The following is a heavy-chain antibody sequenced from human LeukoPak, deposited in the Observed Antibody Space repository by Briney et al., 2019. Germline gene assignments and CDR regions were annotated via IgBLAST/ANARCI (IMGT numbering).Heavy chain of an antibody. CDR1: GGSISSSSYY. J-gene: IGHJ4*02. CDR2: IYYSGST. D-gene: IGHD4-17*01. CDR3: ATREMTTVTTFDY. Sequence: SETLSLTCSVSGGSISSSSYYWGWSRKPPGKGLEWIGSIYYSGSTYYNPSLKSRVTISVATYKNQFSLKLSSVTAADTAVYYCATREMTTVTTFDYWGQGTLVTVSS. V-gene: IGHV4-39*01.